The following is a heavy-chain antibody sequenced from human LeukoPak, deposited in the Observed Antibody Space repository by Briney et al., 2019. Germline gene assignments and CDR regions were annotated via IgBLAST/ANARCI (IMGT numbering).Heavy chain of an antibody. CDR2: ISGFSIST. CDR1: GFTVSSNY. V-gene: IGHV3-23*01. D-gene: IGHD6-13*01. CDR3: AAAAGDDAFDI. Sequence: GSLRLSCAASGFTVSSNYMSWVRQAPGKGLEWVSTISGFSISTYYADSVRGRFTISRDNSKNTLYLQMNSLRAEDTAVYYCAAAAGDDAFDIWGQGTMVTVSS. J-gene: IGHJ3*02.